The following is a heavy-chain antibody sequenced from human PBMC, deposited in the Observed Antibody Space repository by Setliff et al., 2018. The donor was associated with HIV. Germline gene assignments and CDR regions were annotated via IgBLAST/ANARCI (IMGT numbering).Heavy chain of an antibody. V-gene: IGHV4-39*02. Sequence: PSETLSLTCAVYGASISSSNSYWGWIRQPPGKRLEWLGSIYQSGSTSYNPSLSSRLTISVDTSKNQVSLRLSSVTAADTGVYFCARDPHYFDTSGHYSWFYFDYWGQGTLVTVSS. J-gene: IGHJ4*02. CDR2: IYQSGST. CDR1: GASISSSNSY. CDR3: ARDPHYFDTSGHYSWFYFDY. D-gene: IGHD3-22*01.